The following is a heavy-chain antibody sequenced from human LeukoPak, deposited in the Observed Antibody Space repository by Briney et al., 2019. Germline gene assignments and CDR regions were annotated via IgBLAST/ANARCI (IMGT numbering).Heavy chain of an antibody. CDR3: ARDLVSSWDPYGMDV. V-gene: IGHV3-74*01. CDR1: GFTFSSYW. D-gene: IGHD6-13*01. J-gene: IGHJ6*02. CDR2: INTDGSST. Sequence: GGSLRLSCAASGFTFSSYWMHWVRQAPGKGLVWVSRINTDGSSTSYADSVKGRFTISRDNAKNTLYLQMNSLRAEDTAVYYCARDLVSSWDPYGMDVWGQGTTVTVSS.